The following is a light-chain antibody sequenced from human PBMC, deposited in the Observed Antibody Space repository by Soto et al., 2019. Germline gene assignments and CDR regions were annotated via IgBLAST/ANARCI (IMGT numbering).Light chain of an antibody. CDR1: QTVSSTY. J-gene: IGKJ2*01. CDR2: GAS. V-gene: IGKV3-20*01. Sequence: EIVLTQSPGTLSLSPGEGATLSCRASQTVSSTYLAWYQQKPGRAPSLLIHGASTRAAGIPDRFSASGSGTHFTLTINRLEPEDFAVYFCQQFGTSLYTFGQGTTVESK. CDR3: QQFGTSLYT.